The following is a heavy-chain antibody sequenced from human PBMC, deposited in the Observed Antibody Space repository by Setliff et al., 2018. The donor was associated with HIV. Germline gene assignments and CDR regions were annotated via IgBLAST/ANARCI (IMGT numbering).Heavy chain of an antibody. CDR3: ATNVRVPGSSLDS. CDR2: IRNKFNSLAT. D-gene: IGHD6-19*01. V-gene: IGHV3-73*01. J-gene: IGHJ1*01. Sequence: GGSLRLSCAASGFAFVGAEIHWVRQASGKGLEWVGRIRNKFNSLATQYGESLEGRFTISRDDSKNTAYLQMRSLKTDDTAVYFCATNVRVPGSSLDSWGPGSLVT. CDR1: GFAFVGAE.